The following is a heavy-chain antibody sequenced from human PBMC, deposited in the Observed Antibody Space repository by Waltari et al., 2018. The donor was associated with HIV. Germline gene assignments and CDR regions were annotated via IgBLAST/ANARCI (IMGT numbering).Heavy chain of an antibody. CDR2: IYYSGST. CDR1: GGSISSYY. D-gene: IGHD5-12*01. CDR3: ARYGRDIVATIYQRWTFDP. V-gene: IGHV4-59*01. Sequence: QVQLQESGPGLVKPSETLSLTCTVSGGSISSYYWSWIRQPPGKGLEWIGYIYYSGSTNYNPPLKSRVTISVDTSKNQFSLKRSSVTAADTAVYYCARYGRDIVATIYQRWTFDPWGQGTLVTVSS. J-gene: IGHJ5*02.